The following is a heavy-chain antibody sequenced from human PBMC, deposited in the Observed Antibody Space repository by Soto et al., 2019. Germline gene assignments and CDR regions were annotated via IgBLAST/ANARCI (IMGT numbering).Heavy chain of an antibody. D-gene: IGHD2-15*01. Sequence: GGSLRLSCAASGFTFSSYAMTWVRQAPGKGLEWVSVISDSGSSTYYADSVKGRFTISRDNSKNTLYLQMNSLRAEDTAVYYCAKNIGGSCYSGSDYWGRGNLVTVSS. V-gene: IGHV3-23*01. CDR2: ISDSGSST. CDR1: GFTFSSYA. J-gene: IGHJ4*02. CDR3: AKNIGGSCYSGSDY.